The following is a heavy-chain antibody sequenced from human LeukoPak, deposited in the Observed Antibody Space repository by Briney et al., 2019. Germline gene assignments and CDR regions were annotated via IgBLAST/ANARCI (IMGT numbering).Heavy chain of an antibody. CDR2: IYYSGST. CDR1: GGSISSGDYY. Sequence: PSETLSLTCTVSGGSISSGDYYWSWIRQPPGKGLEWIGYIYYSGSTYYNPSLKSRVTISVDTSKNQFSLKLSSVTAADTAVYYCARVHEEPPDGIAAAGTADYWGQGTLVTVSS. J-gene: IGHJ4*02. D-gene: IGHD6-13*01. CDR3: ARVHEEPPDGIAAAGTADY. V-gene: IGHV4-30-4*01.